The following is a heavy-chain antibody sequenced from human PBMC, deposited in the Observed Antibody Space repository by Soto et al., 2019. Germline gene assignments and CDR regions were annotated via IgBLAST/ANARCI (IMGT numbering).Heavy chain of an antibody. CDR3: ARSAAYYYGSGSYGAV. Sequence: SETLSLTCTVSGGSISSGGYYWSWIRQHPGKGLEWIGYIYYSGSTYYNPSLKSRVTISVDTSKNQFSLKLSSVTAADTAVYYCARSAAYYYGSGSYGAVWGQGTTVTVSS. CDR1: GGSISSGGYY. J-gene: IGHJ6*02. D-gene: IGHD3-10*01. CDR2: IYYSGST. V-gene: IGHV4-31*03.